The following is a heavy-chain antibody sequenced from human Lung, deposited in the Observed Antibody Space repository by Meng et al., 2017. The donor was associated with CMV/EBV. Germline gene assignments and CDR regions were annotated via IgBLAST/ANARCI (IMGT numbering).Heavy chain of an antibody. CDR2: INLGTKNR. CDR1: GFSFSDSF. D-gene: IGHD2-15*01. CDR3: ARVVGFCSGASCILDVYDV. J-gene: IGHJ3*01. V-gene: IGHV1-2*02. Sequence: ASVKVSXKASGFSFSDSFVNWMRQAPGQGLEWMGWINLGTKNRDTAEKFHDRVTLTGDTTTGTAHMELRSLTSNDTAVYYCARVVGFCSGASCILDVYDVWGQGTMVTLSS.